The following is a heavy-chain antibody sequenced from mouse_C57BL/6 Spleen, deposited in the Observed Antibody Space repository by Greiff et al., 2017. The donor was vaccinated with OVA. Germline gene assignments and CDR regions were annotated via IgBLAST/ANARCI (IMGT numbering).Heavy chain of an antibody. J-gene: IGHJ4*01. CDR2: ISGGGGNT. CDR1: GFTFSSYT. Sequence: DVQLVESGGGLVKPGGSLKLSCAASGFTFSSYTMSWVRQTPEKRLEWVATISGGGGNTYYPDSVKGRFTISRDNAKNTLYLQMSSLLSDDTALYYCARQIYYYGSSYEGVAMDYWGQGTSVTVSS. D-gene: IGHD1-1*01. CDR3: ARQIYYYGSSYEGVAMDY. V-gene: IGHV5-9*01.